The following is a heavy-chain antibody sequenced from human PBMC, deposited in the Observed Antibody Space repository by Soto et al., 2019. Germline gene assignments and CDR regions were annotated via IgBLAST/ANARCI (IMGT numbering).Heavy chain of an antibody. J-gene: IGHJ4*02. V-gene: IGHV4-59*01. CDR2: ISYSGST. Sequence: SETLSLTCTVSGASISSYDWSWIRRPPGKGLEWIGHISYSGSTNYKPSLKSRVTISVDTSKKQYSLKLTSVTAADTVVYYCARGRDGYHYPNFDYWGQGTPAPVSS. CDR1: GASISSYD. CDR3: ARGRDGYHYPNFDY. D-gene: IGHD5-12*01.